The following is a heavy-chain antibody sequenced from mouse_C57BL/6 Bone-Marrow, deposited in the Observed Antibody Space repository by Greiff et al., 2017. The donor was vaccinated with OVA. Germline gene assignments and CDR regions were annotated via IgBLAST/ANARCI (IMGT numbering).Heavy chain of an antibody. Sequence: EVQLQQSGAELVRPGASVKLSCTASGFNIKDDYMHWVKQRPEQGLEWIGWIDPENGDTEYASKFQGKATIPADTSSNTAYLQLSSLTSEDTAVYYCTIFKRDYWGQGTTLTVSS. CDR3: TIFKRDY. CDR1: GFNIKDDY. V-gene: IGHV14-4*01. CDR2: IDPENGDT. J-gene: IGHJ2*01.